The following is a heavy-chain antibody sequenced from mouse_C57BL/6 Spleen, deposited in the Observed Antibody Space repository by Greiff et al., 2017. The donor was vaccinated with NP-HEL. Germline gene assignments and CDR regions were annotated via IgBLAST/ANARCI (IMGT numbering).Heavy chain of an antibody. Sequence: VHVKQSGPELVKPGASVKISCKASGYSFTGYYMNWVKQSPEKSLEWIGEINPSTGGTTYNQKFKAKATLTVDKSSSTAYMQLKSLTSEDSAVYYCARSAYGSSWDYFDYWGQGTTLTVSS. V-gene: IGHV1-42*01. J-gene: IGHJ2*01. D-gene: IGHD1-1*01. CDR2: INPSTGGT. CDR1: GYSFTGYY. CDR3: ARSAYGSSWDYFDY.